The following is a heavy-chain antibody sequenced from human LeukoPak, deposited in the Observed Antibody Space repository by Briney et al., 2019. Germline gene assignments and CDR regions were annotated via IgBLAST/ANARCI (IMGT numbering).Heavy chain of an antibody. J-gene: IGHJ4*02. CDR3: ASGLVAAAGTSERSDY. CDR2: INPSGGST. D-gene: IGHD6-13*01. V-gene: IGHV1-46*01. Sequence: ASVKVSCKASGYTFTSYGISWVRQAPGQGLEWMGIINPSGGSTSYAQKFQGRVTMTRDTSTSTVYMELSSLRSEDTAVCYCASGLVAAAGTSERSDYWGQGTLVTVSS. CDR1: GYTFTSYG.